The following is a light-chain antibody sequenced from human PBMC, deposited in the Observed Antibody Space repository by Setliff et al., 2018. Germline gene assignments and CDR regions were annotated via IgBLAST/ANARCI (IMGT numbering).Light chain of an antibody. CDR1: VGTYDL. CDR3: CSYTTGDSLS. V-gene: IGLV2-23*02. CDR2: DVT. J-gene: IGLJ2*01. Sequence: VGTYDLVSWHQQYPGKAPKLIIYDVTKRPSGVSNRFSGSKSGNTASLTISGLRAEDEADYYCCSYTTGDSLSFGGGTKVTVL.